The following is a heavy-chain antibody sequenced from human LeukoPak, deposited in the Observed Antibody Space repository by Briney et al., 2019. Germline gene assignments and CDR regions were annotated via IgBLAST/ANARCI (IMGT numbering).Heavy chain of an antibody. CDR1: GFTFGSHE. D-gene: IGHD1-26*01. V-gene: IGHV3-48*01. J-gene: IGHJ3*02. CDR2: ISSSSSTI. Sequence: PGGSLRLSCAASGFTFGSHEMPWVRQAPGKGLEWVSYISSSSSTIYYADSVKGRFTISRDNAKNSLYLQMNSLRAEDTAVYYCARDPYSGSFNVAFDIWGQGTMVTVFS. CDR3: ARDPYSGSFNVAFDI.